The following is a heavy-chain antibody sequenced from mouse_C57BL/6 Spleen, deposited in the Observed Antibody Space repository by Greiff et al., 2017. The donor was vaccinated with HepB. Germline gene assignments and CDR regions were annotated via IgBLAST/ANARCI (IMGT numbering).Heavy chain of an antibody. CDR1: GYAFSSYW. Sequence: VKLMESGAELVKPGASVKISCKASGYAFSSYWMNWVKQRPGKGLEWIGQIYPGDGDTNYNGKFKGKATLTADKSSSTAYMQLSSLTSEDSAVYFCARGGDYYGSFAYWGQGTLVTVSA. CDR2: IYPGDGDT. CDR3: ARGGDYYGSFAY. D-gene: IGHD1-1*01. J-gene: IGHJ3*01. V-gene: IGHV1-80*01.